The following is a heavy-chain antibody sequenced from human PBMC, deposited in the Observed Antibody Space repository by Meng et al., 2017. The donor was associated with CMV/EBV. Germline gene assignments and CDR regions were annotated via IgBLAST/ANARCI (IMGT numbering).Heavy chain of an antibody. CDR1: GGSFSGYY. CDR2: INHSGST. D-gene: IGHD3-10*01. V-gene: IGHV4-34*01. Sequence: SETLSLTCAVYGGSFSGYYWSWIRQPPGKGLEWIGEINHSGSTNYNPSLKSRVTISVDTSKNQFSLKLSSVTAADTAVYYRARVGFNWYFDLWGRGTLVTVSS. J-gene: IGHJ2*01. CDR3: ARVGFNWYFDL.